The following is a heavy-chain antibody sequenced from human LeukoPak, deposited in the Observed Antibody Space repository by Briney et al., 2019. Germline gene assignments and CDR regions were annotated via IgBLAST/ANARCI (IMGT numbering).Heavy chain of an antibody. CDR3: VTALTRDSSGWYVIDY. CDR1: GGPTSTSSTH. V-gene: IGHV4-39*05. D-gene: IGHD6-19*01. Sequence: PSETPSLTCTVSGGPTSTSSTHWGWVRQPPGKGLEWIGSIYYSGSTYYSPPLKSRVTISVDTSKNQFSLWLTSVTAADTAVYYCVTALTRDSSGWYVIDYWGQGTLVTASS. J-gene: IGHJ4*02. CDR2: IYYSGST.